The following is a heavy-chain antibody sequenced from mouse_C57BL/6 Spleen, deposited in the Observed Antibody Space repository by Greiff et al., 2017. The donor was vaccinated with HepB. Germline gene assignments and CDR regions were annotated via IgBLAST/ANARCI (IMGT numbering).Heavy chain of an antibody. CDR2: IYPGDGDT. D-gene: IGHD4-1*01. Sequence: QVQLQQSGAELVKPGASVKISCKASGYAFSSYWMNWVKQRPGKGLEWIGQIYPGDGDTNYNGKFKGKATLTADKSSSTAYMQLSSLTSEDSAVYFCARAGLTGYYDMDYWGQGTSVTVSS. V-gene: IGHV1-80*01. J-gene: IGHJ4*01. CDR1: GYAFSSYW. CDR3: ARAGLTGYYDMDY.